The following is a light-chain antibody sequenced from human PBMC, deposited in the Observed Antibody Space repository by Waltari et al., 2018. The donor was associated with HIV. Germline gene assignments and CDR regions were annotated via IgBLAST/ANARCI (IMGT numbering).Light chain of an antibody. V-gene: IGKV1-5*03. CDR2: KAS. J-gene: IGKJ2*01. CDR3: QQYNSHSYA. CDR1: QIIDNW. Sequence: DVQMTQSPSTLSAGVGDKVTITCRSSQIIDNWLAWYQQKPGKSPKLLLYKASYLEGGVPSRFSGSVSGADFTLIIDGLQPDDFATYYCQQYNSHSYAFGQGTKVDVK.